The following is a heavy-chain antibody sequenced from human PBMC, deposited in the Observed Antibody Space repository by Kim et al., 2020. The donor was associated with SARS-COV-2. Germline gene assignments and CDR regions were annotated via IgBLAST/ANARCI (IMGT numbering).Heavy chain of an antibody. V-gene: IGHV3-9*03. D-gene: IGHD3-3*01. CDR2: ISWNSGSI. CDR3: AKVRREWLSYYYYYYMDV. J-gene: IGHJ6*03. CDR1: GFTFGGYA. Sequence: GGSLRLSCAASGFTFGGYAMHWVRQAPGKGLEWVSGISWNSGSIGYADSVKGRFTISRDNAKNSLYLQMNSLRAEDMALYYCAKVRREWLSYYYYYYMDVWGKGTTVTVSS.